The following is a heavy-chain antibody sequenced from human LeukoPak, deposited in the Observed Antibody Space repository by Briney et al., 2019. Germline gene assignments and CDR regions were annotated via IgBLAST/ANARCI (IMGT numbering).Heavy chain of an antibody. J-gene: IGHJ5*02. V-gene: IGHV1-69*01. CDR1: GGTFSSYA. D-gene: IGHD3-3*01. CDR3: ARCYDLWSGYYRWLDP. CDR2: IIPIFGTA. Sequence: SVKVSCKASGGTFSSYAISWVRQAPGQGLEWMGGIIPIFGTANYAQKFQGRVTITADESTSTAYMELSSLRSEDTAVYYCARCYDLWSGYYRWLDPWGQGTLVTVSS.